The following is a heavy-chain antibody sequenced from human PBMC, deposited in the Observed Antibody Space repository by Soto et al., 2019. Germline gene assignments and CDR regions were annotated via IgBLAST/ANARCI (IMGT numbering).Heavy chain of an antibody. CDR1: GFTFSSHS. Sequence: QVQLVESGGGVVQPGRSLRLSCAASGFTFSSHSIQWVRQAPGKGLEWVAVISYDGSIKYYADSVKGLFTISRDNSKNTADLQMNSLRAEDTAVFYCAREWSTSGDLDYWGQGTMVIVSS. D-gene: IGHD3-10*01. CDR3: AREWSTSGDLDY. J-gene: IGHJ4*02. V-gene: IGHV3-30-3*01. CDR2: ISYDGSIK.